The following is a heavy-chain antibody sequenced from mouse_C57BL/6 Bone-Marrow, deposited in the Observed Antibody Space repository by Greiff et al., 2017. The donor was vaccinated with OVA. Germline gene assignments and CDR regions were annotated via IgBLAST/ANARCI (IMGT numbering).Heavy chain of an antibody. V-gene: IGHV1-19*01. J-gene: IGHJ4*01. D-gene: IGHD2-4*01. CDR3: ARSRAYDYDVGDYAMDY. CDR2: INPYNGGT. Sequence: EVQRVESGPVLVKPGASVKMSCKASGYTFTDYYMNWVKQSHGKSLEWIGVINPYNGGTSYNQKFKGKATLTVDKSSSTAYMELNSLTSEDSAVYYCARSRAYDYDVGDYAMDYWGQGTSVTVSS. CDR1: GYTFTDYY.